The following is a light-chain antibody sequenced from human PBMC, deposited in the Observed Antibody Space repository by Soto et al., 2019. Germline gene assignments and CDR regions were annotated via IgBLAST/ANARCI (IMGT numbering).Light chain of an antibody. J-gene: IGKJ4*01. CDR1: QDISNY. CDR2: DAS. V-gene: IGKV1-33*01. Sequence: DIQMTQSPSSLSASVGDRVTITCQASQDISNYLNWYQQKPGKAPKLLIYDASNLETGVPSRFSGSGSGTDFTFTISSLQPEDIATYYCQQYNSYSLTLGGGTKVDIK. CDR3: QQYNSYSLT.